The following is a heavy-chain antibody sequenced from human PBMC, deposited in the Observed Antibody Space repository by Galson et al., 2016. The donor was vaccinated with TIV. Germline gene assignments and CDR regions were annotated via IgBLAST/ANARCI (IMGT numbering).Heavy chain of an antibody. CDR1: GLIFSNYA. CDR2: ISIDGSRQ. Sequence: SLRLSCAGSGLIFSNYAMHWVRQAPGKGLEWLAVISIDGSRQHYADSVEGRFTISRDRSKNMVYLQMNSLTPEDTSIYYCVKEGAGNDWYALDIWGQGTLVTVSS. D-gene: IGHD3-9*01. CDR3: VKEGAGNDWYALDI. V-gene: IGHV3-30*18. J-gene: IGHJ4*02.